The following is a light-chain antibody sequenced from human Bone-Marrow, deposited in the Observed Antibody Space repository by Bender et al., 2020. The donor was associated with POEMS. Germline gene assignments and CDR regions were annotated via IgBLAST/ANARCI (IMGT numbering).Light chain of an antibody. CDR3: QSFDTSSLWV. CDR2: DDD. J-gene: IGLJ3*02. Sequence: NFMLTQPHSVSASPGKTVTLSCTGSSGSIASNSVQWFQQRPGSAPTTVIYDDDQRPSGVPDRFSGSLDRSSNSASLIISGLRPEDEADYYFQSFDTSSLWVFGGGTKLTVL. CDR1: SGSIASNS. V-gene: IGLV6-57*02.